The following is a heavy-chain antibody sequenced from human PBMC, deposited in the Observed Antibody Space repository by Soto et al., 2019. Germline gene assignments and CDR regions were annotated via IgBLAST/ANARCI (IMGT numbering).Heavy chain of an antibody. D-gene: IGHD5-12*01. J-gene: IGHJ4*02. CDR1: GGTFSSYA. V-gene: IGHV1-69*13. CDR3: ARGRWLQYPRFDY. CDR2: IIPIFGTA. Sequence: GASVKVSCKASGGTFSSYAISWVRQAPGQGLEWMGGIIPIFGTANYAQKFQGRVTITAGESTSTAYMELSSLRSEDTAVYYCARGRWLQYPRFDYWGQGTLVTVSS.